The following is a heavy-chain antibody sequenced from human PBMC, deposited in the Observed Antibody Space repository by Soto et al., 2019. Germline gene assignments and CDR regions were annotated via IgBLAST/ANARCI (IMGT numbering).Heavy chain of an antibody. J-gene: IGHJ4*02. V-gene: IGHV4-59*01. Sequence: SETLSLTCTVSGGSISSYYWSWIRQPPGKGLEWIGYIYYSGSTNYNPSLKSRVTISVDTSKNQFSLKLSSVTAADTAVYYCARGRKRGLRYFDWLSYFDYWGQGTPVTVSS. CDR3: ARGRKRGLRYFDWLSYFDY. CDR2: IYYSGST. D-gene: IGHD3-9*01. CDR1: GGSISSYY.